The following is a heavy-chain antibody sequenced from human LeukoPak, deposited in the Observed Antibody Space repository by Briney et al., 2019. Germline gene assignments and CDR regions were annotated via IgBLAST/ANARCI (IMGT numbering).Heavy chain of an antibody. CDR1: GDSISSGGYS. D-gene: IGHD5-18*01. CDR2: ISQSGNI. J-gene: IGHJ5*02. Sequence: SQTLSLTCTVSGDSISSGGYSWRWLRQPPGKGLEWIGYIYHIGYISQSGNIYQNPSLKSRVTISLDTSRNQFSLKLSSVTAADTAVYYCARAAWIQLSGTETNWFDPWGQGTLVTVSS. V-gene: IGHV4-30-2*01. CDR3: ARAAWIQLSGTETNWFDP.